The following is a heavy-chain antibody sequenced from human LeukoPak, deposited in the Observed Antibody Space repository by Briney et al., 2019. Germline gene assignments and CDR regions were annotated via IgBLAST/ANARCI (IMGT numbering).Heavy chain of an antibody. Sequence: PSETLSLTCTVSGGSISSGDYYWSWISQPPGKALEWIVYIYYSGRNYYNPFLKSRVTISVDTSKNQYSLKLSSVTAADTGVFYCARDKRRGYYFDYWGQGTLGTVSS. V-gene: IGHV4-30-4*01. CDR2: IYYSGRN. CDR3: ARDKRRGYYFDY. D-gene: IGHD3-16*01. CDR1: GGSISSGDYY. J-gene: IGHJ4*02.